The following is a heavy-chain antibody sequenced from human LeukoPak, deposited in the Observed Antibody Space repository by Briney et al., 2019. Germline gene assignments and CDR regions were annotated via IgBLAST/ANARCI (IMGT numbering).Heavy chain of an antibody. CDR1: GSSMRSYY. CDR3: ARAPAAAGTINY. CDR2: IYHDGRT. Sequence: SETLSLTCTFSGSSMRSYYWSWIRQPPGKGLEGIGYIYHDGRTTYNPSLKSQGTISVDTAKNRFSLKLSTVTPADKALSYCARAPAAAGTINYWGQGTLVTVSS. D-gene: IGHD6-13*01. J-gene: IGHJ4*02. V-gene: IGHV4-59*01.